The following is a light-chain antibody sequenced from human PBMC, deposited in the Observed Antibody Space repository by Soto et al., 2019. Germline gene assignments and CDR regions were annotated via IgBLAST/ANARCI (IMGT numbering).Light chain of an antibody. CDR2: SSY. CDR3: AAWDDSLKAI. V-gene: IGLV1-44*01. CDR1: SSNIGSNT. J-gene: IGLJ7*01. Sequence: QSALTQPPSVSGTPGQRVTISCSGSSSNIGSNTVNWYQQFPGTAPRLLIYSSYQRPSGVPDRFSGSQSGTSASLAISGLQSDDEADYYCAAWDDSLKAIFGGGTRLTVL.